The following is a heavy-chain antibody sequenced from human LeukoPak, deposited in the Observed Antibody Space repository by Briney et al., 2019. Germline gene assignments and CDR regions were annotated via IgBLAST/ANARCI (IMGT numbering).Heavy chain of an antibody. Sequence: SETLSLTCTVSGRSISNSSYYWGWIRQPPGKGLEWIGTIFYSGSTYYNPSLKSRVTISVDTSKNQFSLKLSSVTAADTAVYFCASHSSYVSPVRYWGQGTLVTVSP. J-gene: IGHJ4*02. CDR2: IFYSGST. V-gene: IGHV4-39*01. D-gene: IGHD3-10*02. CDR1: GRSISNSSYY. CDR3: ASHSSYVSPVRY.